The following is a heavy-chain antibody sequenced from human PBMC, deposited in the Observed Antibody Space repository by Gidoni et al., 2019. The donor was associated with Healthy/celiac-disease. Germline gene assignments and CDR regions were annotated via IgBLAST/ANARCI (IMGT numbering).Heavy chain of an antibody. V-gene: IGHV1-69*01. CDR1: GGTFSSYA. CDR2: IIPIFGTA. Sequence: QVQLVQSGAEVKKTGSSVKVSCKASGGTFSSYAICWVRQAPGQGLEWMGGIIPIFGTANYAQKFQGRVTITADESTSTAYMELSSLRSEDTAVYYCARDPLEGYYYYYMDVWGKGTTVTVSS. CDR3: ARDPLEGYYYYYMDV. J-gene: IGHJ6*03.